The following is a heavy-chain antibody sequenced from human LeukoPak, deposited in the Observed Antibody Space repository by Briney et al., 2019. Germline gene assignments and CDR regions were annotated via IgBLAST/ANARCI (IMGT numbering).Heavy chain of an antibody. J-gene: IGHJ4*02. CDR3: ARLSISYSSGMFN. D-gene: IGHD6-19*01. Sequence: SETLSLTCAVSGHPINSAYYWVWIRQPPGKGLEWIGSLYHPDSTYYNPSLESRVTMSVDTSRNQFSLKLSFVTAADTAVYYCARLSISYSSGMFNWGQGTLVTVSS. V-gene: IGHV4-38-2*01. CDR2: LYHPDST. CDR1: GHPINSAYY.